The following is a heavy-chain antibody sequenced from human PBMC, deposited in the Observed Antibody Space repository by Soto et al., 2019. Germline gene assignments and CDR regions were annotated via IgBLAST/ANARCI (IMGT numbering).Heavy chain of an antibody. Sequence: QITLKESGPTLVSPTQTLTLTCTFSGFSLSTSGLGVGWIRQPPGKALEWLALIYWNDDKRYSPSLKARLTITKDTSKNQVVRTMTNMDPVDTATYYCAHRPSGWYLFDYWGQGTLVTVSS. D-gene: IGHD6-19*01. CDR2: IYWNDDK. CDR1: GFSLSTSGLG. CDR3: AHRPSGWYLFDY. V-gene: IGHV2-5*01. J-gene: IGHJ4*02.